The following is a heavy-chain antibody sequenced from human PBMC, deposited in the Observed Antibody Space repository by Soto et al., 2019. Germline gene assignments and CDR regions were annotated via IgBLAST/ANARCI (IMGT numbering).Heavy chain of an antibody. J-gene: IGHJ4*02. CDR2: INPSGGST. CDR1: GYTFISYC. D-gene: IGHD6-13*01. Sequence: AVKVTFKASGYTFISYCMHWVRQAPGQGREWMGIINPSGGSTTYAQKFLGRVNITTEATTSRVYMDLRRLRSEATALYCCAGEARAAAGLGSMRYWGQGTLCTVSS. V-gene: IGHV1-46*01. CDR3: AGEARAAAGLGSMRY.